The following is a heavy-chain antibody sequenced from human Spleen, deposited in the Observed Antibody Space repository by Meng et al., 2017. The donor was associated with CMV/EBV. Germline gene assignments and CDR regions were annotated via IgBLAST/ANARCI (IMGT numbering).Heavy chain of an antibody. CDR3: ARMGPALPYNWLDP. V-gene: IGHV1-69*02. J-gene: IGHJ5*02. Sequence: SGGVFVRYTFSWVRQAPGQGLEWMGRVVPFIDIANYAPKFRGRITITADKSTNTTYMKLTNLRSDDTAVYFCARMGPALPYNWLDPWGQGTLVTVSS. CDR1: GGVFVRYT. CDR2: VVPFIDIA.